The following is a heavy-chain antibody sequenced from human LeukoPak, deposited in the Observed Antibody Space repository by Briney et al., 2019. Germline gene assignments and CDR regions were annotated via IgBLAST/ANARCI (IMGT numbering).Heavy chain of an antibody. Sequence: SDTLSLTCAVSGVPFSNYYWRGVRQSPRQGLEWIGEINHSGYTNYNPSLQTRVNISIDTSKNQFSLKVTSVTASDAGVYYCTRAVAGHPDWGQGTLVTVSS. CDR2: INHSGYT. CDR1: GVPFSNYY. D-gene: IGHD6-19*01. J-gene: IGHJ4*02. V-gene: IGHV4-34*01. CDR3: TRAVAGHPD.